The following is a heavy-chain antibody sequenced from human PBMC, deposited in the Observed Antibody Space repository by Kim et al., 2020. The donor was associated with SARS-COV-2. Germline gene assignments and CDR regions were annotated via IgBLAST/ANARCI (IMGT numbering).Heavy chain of an antibody. Sequence: TNYHPSRKSRVTMSVDTSKTQFSLKLSSVTAADTAVYYCARDGARDAFDIWGQGTMVTVSS. CDR3: ARDGARDAFDI. D-gene: IGHD6-6*01. CDR2: T. V-gene: IGHV4-4*07. J-gene: IGHJ3*02.